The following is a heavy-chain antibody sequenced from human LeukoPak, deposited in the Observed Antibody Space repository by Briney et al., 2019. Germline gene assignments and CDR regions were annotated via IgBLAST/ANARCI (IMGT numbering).Heavy chain of an antibody. J-gene: IGHJ4*02. D-gene: IGHD2/OR15-2a*01. CDR3: AKRMGYDFGHFDY. CDR1: GLTFSNYA. CDR2: ISNSGGRT. Sequence: PGGSLRLSCAASGLTFSNYAVGWVRQAPGRGLEWVSAISNSGGRTYYADSVKGRFTISRDNSKNTLYLQMNRLRDDDAGVYYCAKRMGYDFGHFDYWGQGALVTVSS. V-gene: IGHV3-23*01.